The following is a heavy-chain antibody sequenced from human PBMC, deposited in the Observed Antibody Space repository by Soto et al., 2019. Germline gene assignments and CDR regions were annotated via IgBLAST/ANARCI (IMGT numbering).Heavy chain of an antibody. V-gene: IGHV1-69*01. CDR3: ARDRDHTYDY. CDR1: GGTFSSFA. Sequence: QVQLVQSGAEVKKPGSSVKVSCKASGGTFSSFAISWVRQDPGQGLEWMGGIIPIFGTTNYAQKFQGRVKITADESTSTAYMEVTTLRSEDTAVYYCARDRDHTYDYWGQGTLVTVSS. J-gene: IGHJ4*02. CDR2: IIPIFGTT.